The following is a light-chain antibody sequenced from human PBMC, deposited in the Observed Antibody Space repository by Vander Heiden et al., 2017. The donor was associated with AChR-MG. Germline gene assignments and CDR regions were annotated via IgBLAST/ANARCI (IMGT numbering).Light chain of an antibody. J-gene: IGLJ1*01. CDR3: QSYDSGLSGFV. Sequence: QSVLTHPPSAYAAPRQMVTISCTGSTSNIGAGFDVHWYQHLPGAAPKVLIFSNRNRPSGVPRRFAASKSGTSASLVISGLQAEDEADYYCQSYDSGLSGFVFGTGTTVTVL. V-gene: IGLV1-40*01. CDR1: TSNIGAGFD. CDR2: SNR.